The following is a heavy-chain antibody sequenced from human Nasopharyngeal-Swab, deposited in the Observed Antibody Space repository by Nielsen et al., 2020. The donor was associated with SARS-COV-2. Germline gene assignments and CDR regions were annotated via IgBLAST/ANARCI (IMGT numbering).Heavy chain of an antibody. CDR3: ARDIEEWLVVPSLSFDY. CDR2: ISIYNADR. J-gene: IGHJ4*02. Sequence: ASVKVSCKASGYSFRSYGTNWVRQAPGQGLEWMGWISIYNADRNYAEKFQGRVSLTTDTSTTTAFMELTSLRSDDTAVYYCARDIEEWLVVPSLSFDYWGQGTLVTVSS. D-gene: IGHD3-3*01. CDR1: GYSFRSYG. V-gene: IGHV1-18*01.